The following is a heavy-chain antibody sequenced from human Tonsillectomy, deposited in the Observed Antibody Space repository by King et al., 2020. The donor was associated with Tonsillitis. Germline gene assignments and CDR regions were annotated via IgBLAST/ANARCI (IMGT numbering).Heavy chain of an antibody. CDR1: GFTFSNAW. Sequence: QLVQAGGGLVKPGGSLRLSCAASGFTFSNAWMRWVRQAPGKGLEWVGHIKRKNYGGPTDSAATVKGRFTISRDDSKNTLYLQMNSLKTEDTAVYSCTTGYRSTAFDIWGQGTMVTVSS. CDR3: TTGYRSTAFDI. CDR2: IKRKNYGGPT. V-gene: IGHV3-15*01. D-gene: IGHD2-2*01. J-gene: IGHJ3*02.